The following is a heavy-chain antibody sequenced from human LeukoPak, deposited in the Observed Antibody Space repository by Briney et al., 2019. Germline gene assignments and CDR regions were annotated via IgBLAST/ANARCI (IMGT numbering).Heavy chain of an antibody. CDR1: GFTFSSHG. V-gene: IGHV3-23*01. CDR3: ARDGRGFGELSN. J-gene: IGHJ4*02. CDR2: ISGSGGRT. Sequence: GGSLRLSCAASGFTFSSHGMNWVRQAPGKGLEWVSGISGSGGRTYYADSVKGRFTISRDNSNHMLYLQMNSLRAEDTAVYYCARDGRGFGELSNWGQGTLVTVSS. D-gene: IGHD3-10*01.